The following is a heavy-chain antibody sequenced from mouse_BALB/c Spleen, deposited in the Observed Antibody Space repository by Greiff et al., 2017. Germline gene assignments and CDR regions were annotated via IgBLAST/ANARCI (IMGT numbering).Heavy chain of an antibody. V-gene: IGHV1-9*01. CDR2: ILPGSGST. Sequence: QVQLQQSGAELMKPGASVKISCKATGYTISSYWIEWVKQRPGHGLEWIGEILPGSGSTNYNEKFKGKATFTADTSSNTAYMQLSSLTSEDSAVYYCARGYGSSYYAMDYWGQGTSVTVSS. D-gene: IGHD1-1*01. J-gene: IGHJ4*01. CDR1: GYTISSYW. CDR3: ARGYGSSYYAMDY.